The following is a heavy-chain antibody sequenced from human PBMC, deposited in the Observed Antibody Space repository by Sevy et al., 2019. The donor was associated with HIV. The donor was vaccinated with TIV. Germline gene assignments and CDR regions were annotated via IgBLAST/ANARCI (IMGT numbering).Heavy chain of an antibody. CDR2: TFYRSKWYN. CDR3: ARDGLTYGGMDV. V-gene: IGHV6-1*01. CDR1: GDSVSSNSAA. D-gene: IGHD1-20*01. J-gene: IGHJ6*02. Sequence: QSQTLSLTCAISGDSVSSNSAAWNWIRQSPSRGLEWLGRTFYRSKWYNDYAVSVKSRITIKPDTSKNQVSLQLNSVTPEDTAIYYCARDGLTYGGMDVRGQGTTVTVSS.